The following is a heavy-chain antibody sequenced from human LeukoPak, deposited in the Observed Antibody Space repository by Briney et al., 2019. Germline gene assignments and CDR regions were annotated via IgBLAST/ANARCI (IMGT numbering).Heavy chain of an antibody. D-gene: IGHD6-6*01. CDR3: ARGCIAARLREGWFDP. V-gene: IGHV4-59*12. Sequence: SETLSLTCTVSGGSISSYYWSWIRQPPGKGLEWIGYIYYSGSTNYNPSLTSRVTISVDTSKNQFSLKLSSVTAADTAVYYCARGCIAARLREGWFDPWGQGTLVTVSS. CDR2: IYYSGST. J-gene: IGHJ5*02. CDR1: GGSISSYY.